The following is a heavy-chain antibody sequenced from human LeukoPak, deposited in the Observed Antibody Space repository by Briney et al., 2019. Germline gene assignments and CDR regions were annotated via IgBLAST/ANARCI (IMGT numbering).Heavy chain of an antibody. V-gene: IGHV4-39*01. J-gene: IGHJ6*03. CDR2: IYYSGNT. Sequence: TSETLSLTCTVSGGSISSYYWGWIRQPPGKGLEWIGSIYYSGNTYYNPSLKSRVTISVDTSKNQFSLKLSSVTAADTAVYYCARLRITIFGVAGCYMDVWGKGTTVTVSS. D-gene: IGHD3-3*01. CDR3: ARLRITIFGVAGCYMDV. CDR1: GGSISSYY.